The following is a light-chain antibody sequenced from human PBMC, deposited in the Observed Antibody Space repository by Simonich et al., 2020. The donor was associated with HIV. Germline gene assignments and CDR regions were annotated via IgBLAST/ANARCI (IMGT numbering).Light chain of an antibody. CDR2: EGN. V-gene: IGLV2-23*01. Sequence: QSALTQPASVSGSPGQSITISCTGTSSDVGSYNLVSWYQQQPGKAPKLMIYEGNKRPSGVSNRFSGSKSGNMASLTISGLQAEDEADYYCCSYAGSSTWVFGGGTKLTVL. CDR3: CSYAGSSTWV. CDR1: SSDVGSYNL. J-gene: IGLJ3*02.